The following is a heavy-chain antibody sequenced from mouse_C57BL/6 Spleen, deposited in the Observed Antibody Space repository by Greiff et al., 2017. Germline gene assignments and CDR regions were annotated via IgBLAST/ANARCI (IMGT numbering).Heavy chain of an antibody. CDR3: ASGSSYVGYYFDY. J-gene: IGHJ2*01. CDR1: GYTFTDYY. Sequence: QVQLQQSGAELVRPGASVKLSCKASGYTFTDYYINWVKQRPGQGLEWIARIYPGSGNTYYNEKFKGKATLTAEKSSSTAYMQLSSLTSEDSAVYFCASGSSYVGYYFDYWGQGTTLTVSS. CDR2: IYPGSGNT. D-gene: IGHD1-1*01. V-gene: IGHV1-76*01.